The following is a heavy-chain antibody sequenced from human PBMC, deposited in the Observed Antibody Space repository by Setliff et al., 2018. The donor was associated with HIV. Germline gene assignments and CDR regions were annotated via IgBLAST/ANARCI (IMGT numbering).Heavy chain of an antibody. V-gene: IGHV4-31*03. CDR3: ARVPLSSPSRPGGYFDY. Sequence: NPSETLSLTCTVSGGSISSGAYYWSWIRQHPGKGPEWIGYIYYSGSTYYNPSLKSRVTISVDTSKNQFSLKLNSVTAADTAVYYCARVPLSSPSRPGGYFDYWGQGTLVTVPQ. J-gene: IGHJ4*02. CDR1: GGSISSGAYY. CDR2: IYYSGST. D-gene: IGHD3-16*01.